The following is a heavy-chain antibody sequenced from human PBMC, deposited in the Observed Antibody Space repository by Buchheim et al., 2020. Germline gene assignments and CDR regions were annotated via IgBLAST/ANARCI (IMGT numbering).Heavy chain of an antibody. V-gene: IGHV3-30*18. CDR2: ISYDGSNK. CDR1: GFTFSSYG. J-gene: IGHJ6*02. CDR3: AKDQAFYYYYGMDV. Sequence: QVQLVESGGGVVQPGRSLRLSCAASGFTFSSYGMHWVRQAPGKGLEWVAVISYDGSNKYYADSVKGRFTIPRDNSKNTQYLQMNSLGAEDTAVYYCAKDQAFYYYYGMDVWGQGTT.